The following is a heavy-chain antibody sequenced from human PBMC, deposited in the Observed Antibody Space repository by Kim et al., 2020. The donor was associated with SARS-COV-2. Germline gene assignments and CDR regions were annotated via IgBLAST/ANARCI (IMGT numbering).Heavy chain of an antibody. CDR3: ARGYCSGDVWYEVRIAGMDV. J-gene: IGHJ6*02. Sequence: KGRFTITRDNSTNTVYLQMNSLTTEDTAVYYCARGYCSGDVWYEVRIAGMDVWGQGTTVTVSS. D-gene: IGHD2-15*01. V-gene: IGHV3-30*14.